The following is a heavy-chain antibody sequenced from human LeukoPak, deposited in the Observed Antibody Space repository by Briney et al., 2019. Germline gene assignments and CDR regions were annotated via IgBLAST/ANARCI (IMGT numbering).Heavy chain of an antibody. J-gene: IGHJ6*02. CDR2: IYYSGST. D-gene: IGHD5-18*01. V-gene: IGHV4-31*03. CDR1: GGSISSGGYY. Sequence: SQTLSLTCTASGGSISSGGYYWSWIRQHPGKGLEWIGYIYYSGSTYYNPSLKSRVTISVDTSKNQFSLKLSSVTAADTAVYYCARESNFGYSYGYGYYYYGMDVWGQGTTVTVSS. CDR3: ARESNFGYSYGYGYYYYGMDV.